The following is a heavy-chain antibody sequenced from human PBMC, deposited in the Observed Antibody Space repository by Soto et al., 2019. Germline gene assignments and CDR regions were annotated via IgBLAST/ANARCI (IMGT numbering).Heavy chain of an antibody. J-gene: IGHJ3*02. Sequence: EVQLLESGGDLVQPVGSLRLSCAASGLTFSSYAMSWVRQAPGKGLEWVSTLGGSGGTTYYADSVKGRFTISRDNSKNTLYLQMNSLRAEDTAVYYCAPIVGATIGAFDIWGQGTMVTVSS. V-gene: IGHV3-23*01. CDR3: APIVGATIGAFDI. CDR1: GLTFSSYA. CDR2: LGGSGGTT. D-gene: IGHD1-26*01.